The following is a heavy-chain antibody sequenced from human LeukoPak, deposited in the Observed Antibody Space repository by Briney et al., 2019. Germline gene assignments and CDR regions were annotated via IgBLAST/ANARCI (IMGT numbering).Heavy chain of an antibody. Sequence: GGSLRLSCAASGFTFSTFAMIWVRQPPGKGLEWVSSIFPSGGEIHYADSVRGRFTISRDNSKSTLSLQMNSLRAEDTAVYFCARDRWDYDYRKYFFDYWGQGTLVTVSS. V-gene: IGHV3-23*01. J-gene: IGHJ4*02. D-gene: IGHD4-11*01. CDR1: GFTFSTFA. CDR3: ARDRWDYDYRKYFFDY. CDR2: IFPSGGEI.